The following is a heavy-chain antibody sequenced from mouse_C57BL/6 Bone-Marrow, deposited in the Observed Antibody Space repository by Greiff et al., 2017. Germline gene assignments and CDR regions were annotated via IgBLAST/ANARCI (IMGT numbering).Heavy chain of an antibody. D-gene: IGHD3-2*02. J-gene: IGHJ2*01. CDR3: AKAGQVPLDY. CDR2: IYPRSGST. CDR1: GYTFTSYG. Sequence: LVESGAELARPGASVKLSCKASGYTFTSYGISWVKQRPGQGLEWIGDIYPRSGSTTYNEKFKGKATLTVYKSSSPAYMELRSLASEDSAVYFCAKAGQVPLDYWGQGTALTVSA. V-gene: IGHV1-81*01.